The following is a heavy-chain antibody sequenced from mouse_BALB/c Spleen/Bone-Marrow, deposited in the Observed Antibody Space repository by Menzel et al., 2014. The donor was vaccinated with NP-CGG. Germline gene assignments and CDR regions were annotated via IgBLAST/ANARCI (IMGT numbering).Heavy chain of an antibody. D-gene: IGHD2-4*01. CDR2: INPYNDGT. J-gene: IGHJ4*01. Sequence: EVKLVESGPELVRPGASVKMSCKASGYTFTSYVMHWVKQKPGQGLEWIGYINPYNDGTKYNEKFKGEATLTSDKSSSTAYMELSSLTSEDSAVYYCTRGVYYDYDEGAMDYWGQGSSVTDSS. CDR1: GYTFTSYV. V-gene: IGHV1-14*01. CDR3: TRGVYYDYDEGAMDY.